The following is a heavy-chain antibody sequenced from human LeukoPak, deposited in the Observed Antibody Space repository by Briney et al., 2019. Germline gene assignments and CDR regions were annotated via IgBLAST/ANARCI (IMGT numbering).Heavy chain of an antibody. D-gene: IGHD3-10*01. Sequence: GGSLRLSCAASGFTFSSYSMNWVRQAPGRGLEWVSSISSSSSYIYYADSVKGRFTISRDNAKNSLYLQMNSLRAEDTAVYYCARVNRWFGELFTDYWGQGTLVTVSS. V-gene: IGHV3-21*01. CDR2: ISSSSSYI. CDR1: GFTFSSYS. J-gene: IGHJ4*02. CDR3: ARVNRWFGELFTDY.